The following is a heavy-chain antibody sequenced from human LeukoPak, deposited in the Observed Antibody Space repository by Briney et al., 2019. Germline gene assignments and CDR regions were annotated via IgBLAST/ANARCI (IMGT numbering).Heavy chain of an antibody. D-gene: IGHD3-10*01. CDR2: IKHDGSDK. V-gene: IGHV3-7*01. CDR3: ARGGVRGILLPVDY. CDR1: GFTFSNYW. J-gene: IGHJ4*02. Sequence: QPGGSLRLSCAASGFTFSNYWMSWVRQAPGKGLEWVANIKHDGSDKYYLDSVKGRFTLSRDNAQNSLSLQMNSLRAEDTAVYYCARGGVRGILLPVDYWGQGTLVTVSS.